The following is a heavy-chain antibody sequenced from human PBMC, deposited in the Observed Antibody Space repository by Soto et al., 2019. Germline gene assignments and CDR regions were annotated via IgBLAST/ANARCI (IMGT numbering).Heavy chain of an antibody. CDR3: ARCYGSGSSYYYYYGMDV. J-gene: IGHJ6*02. Sequence: SETLSLTCAVSGGSISSSNWWSWVRQPPGKGLEWIGEIYHSGSTNYNPSLKSRVTISVDKSKNQFSLKLSSVTAADTAVYYCARCYGSGSSYYYYYGMDVWGQGTTVTVS. D-gene: IGHD3-10*01. CDR2: IYHSGST. CDR1: GGSISSSNW. V-gene: IGHV4-4*02.